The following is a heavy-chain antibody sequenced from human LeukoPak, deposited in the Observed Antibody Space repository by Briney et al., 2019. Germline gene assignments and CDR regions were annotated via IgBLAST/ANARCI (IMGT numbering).Heavy chain of an antibody. J-gene: IGHJ3*02. Sequence: GGSLRLSCAASGFTVSSNYMSWVRQAPGKGLEWVSVIYSGGSTYYADSVKGRFTISRDNSKNTLYLQMNSLRAEDTAVYYCAREGGSYYYDAFDIWGQGTMVTVSS. CDR1: GFTVSSNY. D-gene: IGHD1-26*01. V-gene: IGHV3-53*01. CDR2: IYSGGST. CDR3: AREGGSYYYDAFDI.